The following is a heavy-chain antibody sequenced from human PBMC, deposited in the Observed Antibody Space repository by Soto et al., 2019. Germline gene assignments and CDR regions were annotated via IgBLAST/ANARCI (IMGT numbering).Heavy chain of an antibody. CDR3: ARKVPGSTSLPIYWYFDL. D-gene: IGHD3-10*01. CDR1: GLTFISNA. J-gene: IGHJ2*01. CDR2: VSGGGETT. Sequence: EVQLLESGGGLVQPGGSLNPPGEGLGLTFISNALNGVRKAPGRGLEWVSAVSGGGETTFYADSVKGRFTISRDNSKNTVTLQINSLGADDTAVYYCARKVPGSTSLPIYWYFDLWGRGTLVTVSS. V-gene: IGHV3-23*01.